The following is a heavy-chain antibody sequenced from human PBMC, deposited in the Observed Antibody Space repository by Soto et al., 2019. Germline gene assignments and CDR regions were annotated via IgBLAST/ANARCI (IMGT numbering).Heavy chain of an antibody. CDR3: ARSAGGWYYGMDV. Sequence: QVQLVQSGAEVKKPGASVKVSCKASGYSFTAYYMHWVRQAPGQGLEWMGWINPNTGGTNYAQKFQGWVTMTRDTPSSTADMELSRLRCDDTAVYYCARSAGGWYYGMDVWGQGTTVSVSS. D-gene: IGHD2-15*01. J-gene: IGHJ6*02. CDR1: GYSFTAYY. CDR2: INPNTGGT. V-gene: IGHV1-2*04.